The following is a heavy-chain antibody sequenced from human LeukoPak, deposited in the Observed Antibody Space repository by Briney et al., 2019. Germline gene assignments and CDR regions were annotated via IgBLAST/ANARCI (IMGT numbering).Heavy chain of an antibody. CDR3: ARETLFGDHWFDP. J-gene: IGHJ5*02. CDR2: IYYSGST. D-gene: IGHD3-10*02. V-gene: IGHV4-30-4*01. Sequence: SQTLSLTCTVSGGSISSGDYYWTWIRQPPGRGLEWIGYIYYSGSTSYNPSLKSRVTKSVDTSKNQFSLKLSSVTAADTAVFYCARETLFGDHWFDPWGQGTLVTVSS. CDR1: GGSISSGDYY.